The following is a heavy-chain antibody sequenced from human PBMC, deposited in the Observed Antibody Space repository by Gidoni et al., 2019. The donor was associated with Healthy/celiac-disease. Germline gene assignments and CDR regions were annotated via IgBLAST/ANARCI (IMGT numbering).Heavy chain of an antibody. CDR2: IRSKANSYAT. D-gene: IGHD3-10*01. J-gene: IGHJ4*02. CDR1: GFTFSGSA. Sequence: EVQLVESGGGLVQPGGSLKLSCAASGFTFSGSAMHWVRQASGKGLEWVGRIRSKANSYATAYAASVKGRFTISRDDSKNTAYLQMNSLKTEDTAVHYCTRLGSALSDYWGQGTLVTVSS. CDR3: TRLGSALSDY. V-gene: IGHV3-73*02.